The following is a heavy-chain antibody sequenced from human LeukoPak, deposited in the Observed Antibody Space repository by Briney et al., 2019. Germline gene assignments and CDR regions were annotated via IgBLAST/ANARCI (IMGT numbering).Heavy chain of an antibody. CDR3: ARRMEQLSSFDY. Sequence: GGSLRLSCAASGFTFSSYNMNWVRQAPGKGLEWVSCISSSDSAMYYADSVKGRFTISRDNARNSLYLQMNSLRAEDTAVYLCARRMEQLSSFDYWGQGTLVTVSS. D-gene: IGHD6-13*01. J-gene: IGHJ4*02. V-gene: IGHV3-48*01. CDR1: GFTFSSYN. CDR2: ISSSDSAM.